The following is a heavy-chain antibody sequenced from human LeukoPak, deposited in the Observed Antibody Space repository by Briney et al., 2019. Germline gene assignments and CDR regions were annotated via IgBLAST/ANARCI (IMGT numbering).Heavy chain of an antibody. CDR1: GFSFSSYA. J-gene: IGHJ3*01. Sequence: GGSLRLSCAASGFSFSSYAMYWVRQAPGKGLEYVSAIGKNGVSRYYANSVRGRFTISRDNSKNTLYLQMGSLRADDMAVYYCARHWHFDLWGQGTVVTVSS. CDR2: IGKNGVSR. CDR3: ARHWHFDL. V-gene: IGHV3-64*01.